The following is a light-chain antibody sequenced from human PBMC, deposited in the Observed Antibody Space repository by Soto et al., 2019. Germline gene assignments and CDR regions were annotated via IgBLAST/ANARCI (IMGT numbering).Light chain of an antibody. CDR3: QQYNNWPRT. V-gene: IGKV3D-15*01. J-gene: IGKJ1*01. CDR1: QSVSSN. CDR2: GAS. Sequence: EIVMTQSPATLSVSPGERATLSCRASQSVSSNLAWYQQKPGQAPRLLIYGASIRATGIPARFSGSGSGTEFTLTISSLQSEDCAVYYCQQYNNWPRTFGQGTKVEIK.